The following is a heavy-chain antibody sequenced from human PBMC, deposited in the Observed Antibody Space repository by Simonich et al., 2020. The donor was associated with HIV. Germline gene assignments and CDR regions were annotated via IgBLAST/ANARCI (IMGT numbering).Heavy chain of an antibody. CDR2: ISFSGST. J-gene: IGHJ6*03. Sequence: QLQLQESGPGLVKPSETLSLTCTVSGGSISSSSYYWGWIRQPPGKGLEWIGSISFSGSTYYNPPLKSRVTISVDTSKNQFSLKLSSVTAADTAVYYCARHLYLGSGSYYPYYYYYYMDVWGKGTTVTVSS. V-gene: IGHV4-39*01. CDR1: GGSISSSSYY. CDR3: ARHLYLGSGSYYPYYYYYYMDV. D-gene: IGHD3-10*01.